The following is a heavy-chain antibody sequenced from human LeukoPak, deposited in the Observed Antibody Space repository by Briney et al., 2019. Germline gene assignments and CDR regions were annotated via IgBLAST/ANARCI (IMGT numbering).Heavy chain of an antibody. J-gene: IGHJ4*02. CDR2: ISISGTTI. CDR1: GFTFTDYY. Sequence: GGSLRLSCATSGFTFTDYYMSWIRQAPGKGLEWVSYISISGTTIYYADSVKGRFTLPRDNAKNSLYLQMNSLRAEDTALYYCAKDRVAAAGIRYYFDYWGQGTLVTVSS. D-gene: IGHD6-13*01. CDR3: AKDRVAAAGIRYYFDY. V-gene: IGHV3-11*01.